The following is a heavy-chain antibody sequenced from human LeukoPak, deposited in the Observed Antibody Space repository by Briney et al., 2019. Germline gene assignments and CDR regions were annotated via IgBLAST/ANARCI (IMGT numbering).Heavy chain of an antibody. D-gene: IGHD3-10*01. V-gene: IGHV4-59*08. CDR3: ARLAVRGVWEVDWFDP. J-gene: IGHJ5*02. CDR1: GGSISSYY. Sequence: SETLSLTCTVSGGSISSYYWSWIRQPPGEGLEWIGYIYYSGSTNYNPSLKSRVTISVDTSKNQFSLKLSSVTAADTAVYYCARLAVRGVWEVDWFDPWGQGTLVTVSS. CDR2: IYYSGST.